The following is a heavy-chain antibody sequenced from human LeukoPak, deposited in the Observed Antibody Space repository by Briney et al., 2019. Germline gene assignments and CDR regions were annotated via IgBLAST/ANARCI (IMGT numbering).Heavy chain of an antibody. CDR3: ARRAAADLYYFDY. V-gene: IGHV4-59*08. J-gene: IGHJ4*02. Sequence: ASETLSLTCTVSGGSISSYYWSWIRQPPGKGLEWIGYIYYSGSTNYNPSLKSRVTISVDTSKNQFSLKLSSVTAADTAVYYCARRAAADLYYFDYWGQGTLVTVSS. CDR2: IYYSGST. CDR1: GGSISSYY. D-gene: IGHD6-13*01.